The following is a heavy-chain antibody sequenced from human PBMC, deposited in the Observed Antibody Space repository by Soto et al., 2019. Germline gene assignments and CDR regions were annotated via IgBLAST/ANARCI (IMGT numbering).Heavy chain of an antibody. J-gene: IGHJ6*02. CDR2: IIPISETT. CDR1: GGTLRSYA. CDR3: ARSQGSSTSLEIYYYYYYGMDV. Sequence: GASVKVSCKASGGTLRSYAISGVRQAPGQGLEWMGGIIPISETTNYAQKFQGRVTITADESKSTAYMELSSLRSEDTAVYYCARSQGSSTSLEIYYYYYYGMDVWGQGTTVTVSS. V-gene: IGHV1-69*13. D-gene: IGHD2-2*01.